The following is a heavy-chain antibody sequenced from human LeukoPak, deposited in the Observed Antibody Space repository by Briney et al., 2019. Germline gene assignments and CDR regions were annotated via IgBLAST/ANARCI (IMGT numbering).Heavy chain of an antibody. CDR2: MNPNSGNT. V-gene: IGHV1-8*01. J-gene: IGHJ5*02. CDR3: ARGMDYDFWSGYYFWFDP. D-gene: IGHD3-3*01. Sequence: ASVKVSCKASGYTFTSYDINWVQQATGQGLEWMGWMNPNSGNTGYAQKFQGRVTMTRNTSISTAYMELSSLRSEDTAVYYCARGMDYDFWSGYYFWFDPWGQGTLVTVSS. CDR1: GYTFTSYD.